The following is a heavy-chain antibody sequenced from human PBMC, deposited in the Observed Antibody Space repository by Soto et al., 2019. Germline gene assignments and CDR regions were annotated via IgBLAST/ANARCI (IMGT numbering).Heavy chain of an antibody. D-gene: IGHD6-19*01. J-gene: IGHJ4*02. CDR3: ARDSSGWYLDY. CDR1: GGFISSYY. Sequence: PSETLSLTCTVSGGFISSYYWSWIRQPPGKGLEWIGYIYYSGSTNYNPSLKSRVTISVDTSKNQFSLKLSSVTAADTAVYYCARDSSGWYLDYWGQGTLVTVSS. CDR2: IYYSGST. V-gene: IGHV4-59*01.